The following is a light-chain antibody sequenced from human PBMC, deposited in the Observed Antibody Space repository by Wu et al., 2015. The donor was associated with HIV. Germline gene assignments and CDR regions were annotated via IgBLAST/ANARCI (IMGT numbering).Light chain of an antibody. CDR3: QQTYSTPRVT. Sequence: GDRVTITCRASQTIHSYLNWYQQKPGKAPKLLIYGTSTLQSGVPSRFSGSGSGTDFSLTIRSLQPEDFATYFCQQTYSTPRVTFGPGTTVDI. V-gene: IGKV1-39*01. CDR2: GTS. CDR1: QTIHSY. J-gene: IGKJ3*01.